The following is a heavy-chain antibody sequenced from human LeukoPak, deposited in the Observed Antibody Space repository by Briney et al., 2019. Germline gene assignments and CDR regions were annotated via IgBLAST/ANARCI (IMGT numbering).Heavy chain of an antibody. V-gene: IGHV4-39*07. CDR3: ARVSNWFDP. CDR2: ISYSGST. Sequence: PSESLSLTCAVSGDSISSNTYSWGWIRQPPGKGLEWIGIISYSGSTYYNPSLKSRVTISVDTSKNQFSLKLSSVTAADTAVYYCARVSNWFDPWGQGTLVTVSS. CDR1: GDSISSNTYS. J-gene: IGHJ5*02.